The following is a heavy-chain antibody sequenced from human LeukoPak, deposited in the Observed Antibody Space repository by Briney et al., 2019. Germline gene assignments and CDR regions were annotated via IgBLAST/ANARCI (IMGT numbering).Heavy chain of an antibody. CDR2: INPNSGGT. CDR1: GYTFTGYY. CDR3: ARDGTYYYGSGSYGGADY. D-gene: IGHD3-10*01. V-gene: IGHV1-2*02. J-gene: IGHJ4*02. Sequence: ASVKVSCKASGYTFTGYYMHWVRQAPGQGLEWMGWINPNSGGTNYAQKFQGRATMTRDTSISTAYMELSRLRSDDTAVYYCARDGTYYYGSGSYGGADYWGQGTLVTVSS.